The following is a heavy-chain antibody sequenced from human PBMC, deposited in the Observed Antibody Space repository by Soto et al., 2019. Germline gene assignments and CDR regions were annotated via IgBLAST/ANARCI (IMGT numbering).Heavy chain of an antibody. CDR3: AKGYGYSYGPRAHYYYGMDV. V-gene: IGHV3-30*18. Sequence: GGSLRLSCAASGFTFSSYGMHWVRQAPGKGLEWVAVISYDGSNKYYADSVKGRFTISRDNSKNTLYRQMNSLRAEDTAVYYCAKGYGYSYGPRAHYYYGMDVWGQGTTVTVSS. CDR1: GFTFSSYG. D-gene: IGHD5-18*01. CDR2: ISYDGSNK. J-gene: IGHJ6*02.